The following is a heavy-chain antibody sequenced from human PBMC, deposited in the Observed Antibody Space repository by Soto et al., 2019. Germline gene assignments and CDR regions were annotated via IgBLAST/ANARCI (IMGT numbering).Heavy chain of an antibody. D-gene: IGHD1-20*01. V-gene: IGHV1-69*12. J-gene: IGHJ4*02. CDR2: IIPIFGTA. CDR3: ATEPLTGTTRLSVDY. CDR1: GGTFSSYA. Sequence: QVQLVQSGAEVKKPGSSVKVSCKASGGTFSSYAISWVRQAPGQGLEWMGGIIPIFGTANYAQKFQGRVTITADESTSTDYMDLSSLRSDDTAVYYCATEPLTGTTRLSVDYWGQGTLVTVSS.